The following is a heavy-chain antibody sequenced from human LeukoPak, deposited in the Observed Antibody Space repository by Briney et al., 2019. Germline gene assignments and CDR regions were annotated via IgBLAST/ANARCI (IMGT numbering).Heavy chain of an antibody. Sequence: GGSLRLSCAASGFTFSSYAMSWVRQAPGKGLEWVSGISASGGYTYYADSVKGRFTISRDNSKNTLYLQMNSLRAEDSAVYYWAKGEWELPDWGQGTLVTVSS. D-gene: IGHD1-26*01. V-gene: IGHV3-23*01. CDR1: GFTFSSYA. CDR3: AKGEWELPD. CDR2: ISASGGYT. J-gene: IGHJ4*02.